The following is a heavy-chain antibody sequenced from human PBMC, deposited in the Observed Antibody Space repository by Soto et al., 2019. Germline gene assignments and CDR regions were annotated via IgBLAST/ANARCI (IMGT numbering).Heavy chain of an antibody. J-gene: IGHJ4*02. CDR1: GGSFSGYS. D-gene: IGHD2-8*02. CDR3: ARDTITGLFDY. Sequence: PSETLSLTCAVYGGSFSGYSWTWIRQPPGTGLEWIGEINHSGSTNYNPSLKSRVTISVDTSKNQFSLKLTSVTAADTAVYYCARDTITGLFDYWCQGTLVT. CDR2: INHSGST. V-gene: IGHV4-34*01.